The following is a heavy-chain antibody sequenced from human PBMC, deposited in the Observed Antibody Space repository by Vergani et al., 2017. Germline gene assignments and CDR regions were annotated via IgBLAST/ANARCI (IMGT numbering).Heavy chain of an antibody. D-gene: IGHD2-2*01. CDR3: ARSYCSSTSCYYYYYMDV. CDR1: GGSINNYY. V-gene: IGHV4-59*01. CDR2: IYYSGST. Sequence: QVQLQESGPGLVKPSETLSLTCTVSGGSINNYYWSWIRQPPGKGLEWIGYIYYSGSTNYNPSLKSRVTISVDTSKNQFSLKLSSVTAADTAVYYCARSYCSSTSCYYYYYMDVWGKGTTVTVSS. J-gene: IGHJ6*03.